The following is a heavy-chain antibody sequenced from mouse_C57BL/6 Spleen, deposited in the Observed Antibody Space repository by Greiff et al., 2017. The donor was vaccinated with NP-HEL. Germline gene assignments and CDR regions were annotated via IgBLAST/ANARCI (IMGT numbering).Heavy chain of an antibody. Sequence: VQLQQSGAELVMPGASVKLSCKASGYTFTSYWMHWVKQRPGQGLEWIGEIDPSDSYTNYNQKFKGKSTLTVDKSSSTAYMQLSSLTSEDSAVYYCARWEYGYYGYWGQGTTLTVSS. D-gene: IGHD2-3*01. V-gene: IGHV1-69*01. CDR2: IDPSDSYT. CDR1: GYTFTSYW. CDR3: ARWEYGYYGY. J-gene: IGHJ2*01.